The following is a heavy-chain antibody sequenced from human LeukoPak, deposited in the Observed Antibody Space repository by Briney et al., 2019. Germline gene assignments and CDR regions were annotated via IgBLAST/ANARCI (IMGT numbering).Heavy chain of an antibody. V-gene: IGHV4-39*01. D-gene: IGHD3-3*01. CDR1: GGSISSSSYY. Sequence: PSETLSLTCTVSGGSISSSSYYWGWIRQPPGKGLEWIGSIYYSGSTYYNPSLKSRVTISVDTSKNQFSLKLSSVTAADTAVYYCARGTDYDFWSGYYTGIKVYYYYGMDVWGQGTTVTVSS. CDR2: IYYSGST. J-gene: IGHJ6*02. CDR3: ARGTDYDFWSGYYTGIKVYYYYGMDV.